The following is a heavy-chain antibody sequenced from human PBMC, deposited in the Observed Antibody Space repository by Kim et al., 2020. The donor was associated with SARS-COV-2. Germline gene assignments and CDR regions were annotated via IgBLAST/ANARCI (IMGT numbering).Heavy chain of an antibody. D-gene: IGHD3-3*01. Sequence: GGSLRLSCAVSGITLSDFAIDWVRQAPGQGLEWVSSISSSGAIHYADSVKGRLIPSGDNAKNSLYMHMNSLGAEDTAVYYCARHYAIFGVPGDMDVWGRGTTVTVSS. CDR2: ISSSGAI. CDR3: ARHYAIFGVPGDMDV. J-gene: IGHJ6*01. V-gene: IGHV3-48*03. CDR1: GITLSDFA.